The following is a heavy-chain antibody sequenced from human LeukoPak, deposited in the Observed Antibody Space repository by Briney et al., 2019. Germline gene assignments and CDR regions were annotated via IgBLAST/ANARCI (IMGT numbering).Heavy chain of an antibody. Sequence: GGSLRLSCAASDFTVSSNYMSWVRQAPGKGLEWVSVIYSGGTTYYADSVKGRFTISRDNSKNTLYLQMNSLRAEDTAVYYCARAPCSGSYYFDYWGQGTLVTVSS. V-gene: IGHV3-53*01. CDR3: ARAPCSGSYYFDY. CDR2: IYSGGTT. D-gene: IGHD1-26*01. J-gene: IGHJ4*02. CDR1: DFTVSSNY.